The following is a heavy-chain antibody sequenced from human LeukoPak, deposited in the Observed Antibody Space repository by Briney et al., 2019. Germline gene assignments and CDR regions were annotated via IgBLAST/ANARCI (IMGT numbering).Heavy chain of an antibody. CDR2: INKNGGET. D-gene: IGHD2/OR15-2a*01. J-gene: IGHJ5*02. V-gene: IGHV3-23*01. CDR3: AKDHDRENQWFDP. CDR1: GFTFSSYV. Sequence: GESLRLSCAASGFTFSSYVMSWGRQAPGKGLEWVSTINKNGGETYYADSVKGRFTISRDNSRNTLYLQMNGLRAEDTAVYYCAKDHDRENQWFDPWGQGTLVTVSS.